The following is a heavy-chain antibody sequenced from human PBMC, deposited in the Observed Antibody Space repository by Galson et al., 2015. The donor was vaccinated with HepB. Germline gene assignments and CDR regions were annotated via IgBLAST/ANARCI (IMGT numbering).Heavy chain of an antibody. J-gene: IGHJ2*01. Sequence: SVKVSCKASGYTFTSYGISWVRQAPGQGLEWMGWIRAYNGNTNYAQKLQGRVTMTTDTSTSTAYMELRSLRSDDTAVYYCARDTRFGCSGGSCYPYWYFDHWGRGTLVTFSS. CDR1: GYTFTSYG. V-gene: IGHV1-18*01. CDR2: IRAYNGNT. D-gene: IGHD2-15*01. CDR3: ARDTRFGCSGGSCYPYWYFDH.